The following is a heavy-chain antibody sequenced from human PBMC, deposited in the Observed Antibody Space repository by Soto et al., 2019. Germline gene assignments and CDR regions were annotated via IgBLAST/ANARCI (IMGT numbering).Heavy chain of an antibody. CDR2: MNPNSGNT. D-gene: IGHD3-3*01. CDR1: GYTFTSYD. V-gene: IGHV1-8*01. J-gene: IGHJ5*02. CDR3: ARRSIYYDFWSGYYPTDWFDP. Sequence: QVQLVQSGAEVKKPGASVKVSCKASGYTFTSYDINWVRQATGQGLEWMGWMNPNSGNTGYAQKFQGRVTMTRNTSISTAYIELSSLRSEATAVYYCARRSIYYDFWSGYYPTDWFDPWGQGTLVTVSS.